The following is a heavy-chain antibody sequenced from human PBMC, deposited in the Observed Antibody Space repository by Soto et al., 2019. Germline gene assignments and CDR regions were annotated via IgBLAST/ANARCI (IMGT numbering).Heavy chain of an antibody. CDR2: TNAGNGNT. D-gene: IGHD6-6*01. Sequence: GASVKVSCKASGYTFTSYAMHWVRQAPGQRLEWMGWTNAGNGNTKYSQKFQGRVTITRDTSASTAYMELSSLRSEDTAVYYCARTYSSSSREFDPWGQGTLVTVSS. CDR1: GYTFTSYA. J-gene: IGHJ5*02. V-gene: IGHV1-3*01. CDR3: ARTYSSSSREFDP.